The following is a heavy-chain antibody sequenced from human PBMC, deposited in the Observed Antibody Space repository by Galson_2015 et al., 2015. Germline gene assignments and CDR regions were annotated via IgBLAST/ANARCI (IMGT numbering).Heavy chain of an antibody. CDR2: TYYRSKWYN. Sequence: CAISGDSASSNSAAWNWIRQSPSRGLEWLGRTYYRSKWYNDYAVSVKSRITINPDTSKNQFSLQLNSVTPEDTAVYYCVRRWGGYCSSTSCYYYYGMDVWGQGTTVTVSS. J-gene: IGHJ6*02. V-gene: IGHV6-1*01. CDR3: VRRWGGYCSSTSCYYYYGMDV. CDR1: GDSASSNSAA. D-gene: IGHD2-2*01.